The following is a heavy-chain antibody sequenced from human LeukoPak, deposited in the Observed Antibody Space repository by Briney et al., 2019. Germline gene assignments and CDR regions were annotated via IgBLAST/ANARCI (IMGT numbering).Heavy chain of an antibody. CDR2: IYYSGST. Sequence: SETLSLTCTVSGGSISSGGYYWSWIRQHPGKGLEWIGYIYYSGSTYYNPSLKSRVTISVDTSKNQFSLKLSSVTAADMAVYYCARGGASYYDFWSGYYSGGFDIWGQGTMVTVSS. J-gene: IGHJ3*02. CDR3: ARGGASYYDFWSGYYSGGFDI. CDR1: GGSISSGGYY. V-gene: IGHV4-31*03. D-gene: IGHD3-3*01.